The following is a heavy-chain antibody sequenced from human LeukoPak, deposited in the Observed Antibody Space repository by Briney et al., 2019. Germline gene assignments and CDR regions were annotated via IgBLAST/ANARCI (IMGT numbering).Heavy chain of an antibody. J-gene: IGHJ4*02. CDR2: IYYSGST. CDR3: ARRRLTGDLIDY. Sequence: SETLSLTCTVSGGSISSSSYYWGWIRQPPGKGLEWIGSIYYSGSTYYNPSLKSRVTISVDTSKNQFSLKLSSVTAADSAVYYCARRRLTGDLIDYWGQGTLVTVSS. D-gene: IGHD7-27*01. CDR1: GGSISSSSYY. V-gene: IGHV4-39*07.